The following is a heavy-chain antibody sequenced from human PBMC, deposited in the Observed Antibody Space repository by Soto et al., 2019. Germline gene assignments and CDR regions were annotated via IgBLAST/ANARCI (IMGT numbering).Heavy chain of an antibody. Sequence: EVQLVESGGGLVQPGGSLRLSCAASGFTFSNYWMHWVRQDPGKGLVWVSRINNEGSVTVYADSVKGRFTISRDNAKNMLYLQMNSLSAEDTAVYHCVRDRRHRRLDWGQGTLVTVSS. J-gene: IGHJ4*02. CDR1: GFTFSNYW. CDR3: VRDRRHRRLD. CDR2: INNEGSVT. V-gene: IGHV3-74*01.